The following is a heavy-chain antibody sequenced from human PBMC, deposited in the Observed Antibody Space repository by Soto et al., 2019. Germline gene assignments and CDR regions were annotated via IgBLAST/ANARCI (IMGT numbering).Heavy chain of an antibody. CDR2: ISYDGSNE. D-gene: IGHD6-13*01. J-gene: IGHJ4*02. Sequence: QVQLVESGGGVVQPGRSLRLSCAASGFTFSSHGMHWVRQAPGKGLEWVAVISYDGSNEYYADSVKGRITISRDNSKNTLYLQMNSLRVDDTAVYYCAKTVRSRWAIDFWGQGTLVTVSS. CDR1: GFTFSSHG. V-gene: IGHV3-30*18. CDR3: AKTVRSRWAIDF.